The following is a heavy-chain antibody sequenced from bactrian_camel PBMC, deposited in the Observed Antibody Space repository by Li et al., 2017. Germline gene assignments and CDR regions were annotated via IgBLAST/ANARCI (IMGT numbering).Heavy chain of an antibody. CDR2: IHSDGTT. CDR1: GYTLDSKC. Sequence: HVQLVESGGGSVQAGGSLRLSCAASGYTLDSKCVGWFRQGPGKERERIASIHSDGTTTHADSVKGRFTISQDKAENIVHLQMTSLKPEDTAMYYYAAALQPSDECLLIETRYQNWGQGTQVTVS. CDR3: AAALQPSDECLLIETRYQN. V-gene: IGHV3S53*01. D-gene: IGHD2*01. J-gene: IGHJ4*01.